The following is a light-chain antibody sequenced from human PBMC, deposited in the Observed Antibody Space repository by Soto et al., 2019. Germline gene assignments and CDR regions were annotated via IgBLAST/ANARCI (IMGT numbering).Light chain of an antibody. CDR2: DAS. CDR1: QCVSSY. J-gene: IGKJ1*01. Sequence: EIVLTQSPATLSLSPGERATLSCRAXQCVSSYLAWYQQKPGQAPRLLIYDASNRATGIPARFSGSGSGTDFTLTICSLEPEDFAVYYCQQRSNWPPTWTFGQGTKV. V-gene: IGKV3-11*01. CDR3: QQRSNWPPTWT.